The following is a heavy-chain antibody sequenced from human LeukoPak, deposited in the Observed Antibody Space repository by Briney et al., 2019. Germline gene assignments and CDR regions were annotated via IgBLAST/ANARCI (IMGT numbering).Heavy chain of an antibody. V-gene: IGHV3-23*01. D-gene: IGHD2-15*01. CDR1: GFTFSSYA. J-gene: IGHJ4*02. CDR2: ISGSGGST. CDR3: AKAPGYCSGGSCPFDY. Sequence: GGSLRLSCAASGFTFSSYAMSWVRQAPGKGLEWVSAISGSGGSTYYADSVKGRFTISRDNSKNTLYLQMNSLRAEDTAVYYCAKAPGYCSGGSCPFDYWGQGTLVTVSS.